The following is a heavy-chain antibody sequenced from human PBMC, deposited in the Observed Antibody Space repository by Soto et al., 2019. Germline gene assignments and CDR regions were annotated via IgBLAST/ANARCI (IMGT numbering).Heavy chain of an antibody. CDR3: ARAQDLYYYDSSGYYDY. V-gene: IGHV3-23*01. J-gene: IGHJ4*02. Sequence: PGGSLRLSCAASGFTFSSYAMSWVRQAPGKGLEWVSAISGSGGSTYYADSVKGRFTISRDNSKNTLYLQRNSLRAEDTAVYYCARAQDLYYYDSSGYYDYWGQGTLVTVSS. CDR1: GFTFSSYA. D-gene: IGHD3-22*01. CDR2: ISGSGGST.